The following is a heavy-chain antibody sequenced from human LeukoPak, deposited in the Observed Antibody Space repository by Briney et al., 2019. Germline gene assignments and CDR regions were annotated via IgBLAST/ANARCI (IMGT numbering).Heavy chain of an antibody. CDR3: TTHRTY. Sequence: GGSLRLSCTASGVTFSNAWMSWVRQAPGKGLEWVGLIKSKADGATIDYAAPVKGRFTISRDDSKNTLYLQMNSLKIEDTAVYYCTTHRTYWGQGPLVIVSS. J-gene: IGHJ4*02. V-gene: IGHV3-15*01. CDR1: GVTFSNAW. CDR2: IKSKADGATI.